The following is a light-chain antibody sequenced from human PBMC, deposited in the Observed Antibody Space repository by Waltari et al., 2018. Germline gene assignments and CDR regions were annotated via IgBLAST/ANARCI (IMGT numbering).Light chain of an antibody. CDR2: GAS. CDR3: QHNLRLPVT. J-gene: IGKJ1*01. Sequence: EIVLTQSPGTLSLSPGERATLSCRASQSGGRSLVWYQQKPGQAPRLLIYGASTRATGIPDRFSGSGSGTDFSLTVSRLEPEDFGLYYCQHNLRLPVTFGQGTKVEIK. V-gene: IGKV3-20*01. CDR1: QSGGRS.